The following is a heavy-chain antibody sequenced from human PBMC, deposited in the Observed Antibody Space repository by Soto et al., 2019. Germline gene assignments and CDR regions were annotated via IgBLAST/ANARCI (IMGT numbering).Heavy chain of an antibody. CDR2: IYYSGST. CDR3: ARGGWSLEY. Sequence: PSETLSLTCTVSGGSISSYYCSWIRQPPGKGLEWIGSIYYSGSTDYNPSLKGRLTISVDTSKNQFSLKLNSVTAADTAVYCCARGGWSLEYWGQGTLVTVTP. D-gene: IGHD2-15*01. CDR1: GGSISSYY. J-gene: IGHJ4*02. V-gene: IGHV4-59*01.